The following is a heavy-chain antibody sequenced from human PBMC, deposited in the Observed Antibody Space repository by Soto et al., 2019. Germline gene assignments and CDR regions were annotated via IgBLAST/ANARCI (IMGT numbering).Heavy chain of an antibody. D-gene: IGHD3-3*01. V-gene: IGHV3-30-3*01. J-gene: IGHJ4*02. CDR1: GFTFSSYA. CDR3: ARHKRDLRFLEWSYYFDY. CDR2: ISYDGSNK. Sequence: QVQLVESGGGVVQPGRSLRLSCAASGFTFSSYAIHWVRQAPGKGLEWVALISYDGSNKYYADSVKGRFTISRDNSKNTLYLQINSLRAENRAVYYCARHKRDLRFLEWSYYFDYWGQGTLVTVSS.